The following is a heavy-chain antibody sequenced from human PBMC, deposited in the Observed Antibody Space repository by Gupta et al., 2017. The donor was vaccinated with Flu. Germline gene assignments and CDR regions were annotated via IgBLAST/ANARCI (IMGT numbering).Heavy chain of an antibody. Sequence: RRTPRKGVQEVTGFIVNSGATHYTASVKGRFTISRDKSKNPFYLKMNSVTADDTAVYYCAKVRLVTSQYYFDPWGQGTLVTVSS. V-gene: IGHV3-23*01. D-gene: IGHD1-26*01. J-gene: IGHJ4*02. CDR2: FIVNSGAT. CDR3: AKVRLVTSQYYFDP.